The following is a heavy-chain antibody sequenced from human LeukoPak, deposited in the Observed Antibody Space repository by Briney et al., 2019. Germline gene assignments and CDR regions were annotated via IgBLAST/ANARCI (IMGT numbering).Heavy chain of an antibody. D-gene: IGHD1-26*01. CDR2: INPNSGGT. Sequence: ASVKVSCKASGYTFTSYYMHWVRQAPGQGLEWMGWINPNSGGTNYAQKFQGRVTMTRDTSISTAYMELSRLRSDDTAVYYCARVVGATRTRVFDYWGQGTLVTVSS. V-gene: IGHV1-2*02. J-gene: IGHJ4*02. CDR1: GYTFTSYY. CDR3: ARVVGATRTRVFDY.